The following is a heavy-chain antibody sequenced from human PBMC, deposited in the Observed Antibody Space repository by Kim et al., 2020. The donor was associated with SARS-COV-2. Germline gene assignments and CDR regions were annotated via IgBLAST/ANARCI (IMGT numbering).Heavy chain of an antibody. J-gene: IGHJ4*02. Sequence: IYSGGSTYYADSVKGRFTISRDNSKNTLYLQMNSLRAEDTAVYNCASILSWGQGTLVTVSS. CDR3: ASILS. V-gene: IGHV3-53*01. D-gene: IGHD3-9*01. CDR2: IYSGGST.